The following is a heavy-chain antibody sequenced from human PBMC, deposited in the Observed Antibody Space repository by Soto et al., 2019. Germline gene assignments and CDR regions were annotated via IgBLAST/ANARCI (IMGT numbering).Heavy chain of an antibody. CDR1: GGTFSTYA. CDR2: IIPMFGTA. Sequence: QVQVVQSGAEVKKPESSVKVSCKAPGGTFSTYAISWVRNAPGQGLEWMGGIIPMFGTANYAQRFQDRVTITADESTNTVYMELSSLRSEDTAVYFCASGLQLWLRRINNGYSGWGQGTLVTVSS. V-gene: IGHV1-69*12. D-gene: IGHD5-12*01. J-gene: IGHJ4*02. CDR3: ASGLQLWLRRINNGYSG.